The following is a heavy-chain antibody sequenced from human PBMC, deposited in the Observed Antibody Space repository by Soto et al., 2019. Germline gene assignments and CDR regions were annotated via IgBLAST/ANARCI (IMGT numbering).Heavy chain of an antibody. CDR3: AHDSSDWYGFDY. CDR2: IYWNDNK. Sequence: QITLKESGPTLVKPTQTLTLTCTFSGFSLSTRRVGVGWVRQPPGKALEWLALIYWNDNKHSRLSLKTRLTIAKDISKNQVVLTMTNMDPMDTAKYFCAHDSSDWYGFDYWGQGTLDTVSS. CDR1: GFSLSTRRVG. V-gene: IGHV2-5*01. D-gene: IGHD6-19*01. J-gene: IGHJ4*02.